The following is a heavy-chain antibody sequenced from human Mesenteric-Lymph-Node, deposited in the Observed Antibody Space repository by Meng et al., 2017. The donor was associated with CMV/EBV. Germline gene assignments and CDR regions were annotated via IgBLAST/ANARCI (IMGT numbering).Heavy chain of an antibody. V-gene: IGHV4-38-2*01. CDR1: GYSVSSGYH. D-gene: IGHD4-11*01. CDR3: AQGMMVPDDSNVFLDR. J-gene: IGHJ4*02. Sequence: SQTLSLTCVVSGYSVSSGYHWGWVRQPPGKGLEWIGGIHHTRSTYYSPSLKSRVTISIDSSKNQVSLRLNSVTAADTAVYYCAQGMMVPDDSNVFLDRWGQGTLVTVSS. CDR2: IHHTRST.